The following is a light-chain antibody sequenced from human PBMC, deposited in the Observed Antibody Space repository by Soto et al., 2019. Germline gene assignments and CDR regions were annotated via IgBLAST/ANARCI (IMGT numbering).Light chain of an antibody. CDR1: QSLLYTSKNKNS. J-gene: IGKJ1*01. CDR3: QQYYSPQGT. Sequence: DIVMTQSPDSLTVSLGERATINCTSSQSLLYTSKNKNSLAWYKQRSGQPPKLLIYWASTRESGIPDRFSGSGSGTDFTLTISSLQAEDVAVYYCQQYYSPQGTFGQGTRVEIK. V-gene: IGKV4-1*01. CDR2: WAS.